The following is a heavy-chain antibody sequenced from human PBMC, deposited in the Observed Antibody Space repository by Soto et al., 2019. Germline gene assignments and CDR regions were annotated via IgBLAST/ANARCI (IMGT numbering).Heavy chain of an antibody. CDR1: GFTISTHG. CDR3: AAATTWNFHFPY. D-gene: IGHD1-7*01. CDR2: IWYDGSNK. Sequence: QLVESRGGVVQPGTSLRLSCAASGFTISTHGMHWVRQAPGKGLEWLANIWYDGSNKFYAESVKGRFCISKDNSKNTLYLPMSSLSAEDTAVYYCAAATTWNFHFPYWGQGTQVTVSS. J-gene: IGHJ4*02. V-gene: IGHV3-33*03.